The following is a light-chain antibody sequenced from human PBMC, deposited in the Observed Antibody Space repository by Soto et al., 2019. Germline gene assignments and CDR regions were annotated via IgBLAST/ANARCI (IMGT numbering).Light chain of an antibody. CDR2: GAS. CDR1: QNISRSY. J-gene: IGKJ1*01. V-gene: IGKV3D-20*02. CDR3: HQRQSWPRT. Sequence: EIVVTQSPVTLSVSTGERATLSCRASQNISRSYLAWYQQKPGQAPRLLIYGASSRATGIPDRFSGSGSGTDLTLTISDVEPEDFAVYYCHQRQSWPRTFGQGTKVDIK.